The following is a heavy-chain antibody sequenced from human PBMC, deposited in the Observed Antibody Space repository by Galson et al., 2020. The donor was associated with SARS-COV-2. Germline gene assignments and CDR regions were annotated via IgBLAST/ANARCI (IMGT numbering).Heavy chain of an antibody. Sequence: GESLKISCAASGFTFSSYGMHWVRQAPGKGLEWVAVIWYDGSNKYYADSVKGRFTISRDNSKNTLYLQMNSLRAEDTAVYYCARGADSYGDAFDIWGQGTMVTVSS. CDR2: IWYDGSNK. CDR1: GFTFSSYG. J-gene: IGHJ3*02. D-gene: IGHD5-18*01. CDR3: ARGADSYGDAFDI. V-gene: IGHV3-33*01.